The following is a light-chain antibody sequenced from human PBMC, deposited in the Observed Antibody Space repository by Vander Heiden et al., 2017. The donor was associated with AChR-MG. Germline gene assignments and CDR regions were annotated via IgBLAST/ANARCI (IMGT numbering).Light chain of an antibody. CDR2: GNS. J-gene: IGLJ2*01. CDR1: SSNIGAGYD. CDR3: QSYDSSLSGSGV. V-gene: IGLV1-40*01. Sequence: QSVLTQPPSVSGAPGQRVTIPCTGSSSNIGAGYDEHWYQRLPGTAPKPLIYGNSNRPSGVPDRFAGSKSGTSASLAITGLQAEDEADYYCQSYDSSLSGSGVFGGGTKLTVL.